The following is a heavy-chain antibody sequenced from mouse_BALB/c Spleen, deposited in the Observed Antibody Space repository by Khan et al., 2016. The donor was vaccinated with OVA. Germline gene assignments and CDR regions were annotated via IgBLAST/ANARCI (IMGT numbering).Heavy chain of an antibody. CDR1: GYSITSDYA. Sequence: EVQLQESGPGLVKPSQSLSLTCTVTGYSITSDYAWNWIRQFPGNKLEWMGYINYSGSTSYIPSLKRRISITRDTSKNQFFLHLSSVTAEDTATYDCARGLAYWGQGTLVTVSA. CDR2: INYSGST. CDR3: ARGLAY. D-gene: IGHD3-3*01. J-gene: IGHJ3*01. V-gene: IGHV3-2*02.